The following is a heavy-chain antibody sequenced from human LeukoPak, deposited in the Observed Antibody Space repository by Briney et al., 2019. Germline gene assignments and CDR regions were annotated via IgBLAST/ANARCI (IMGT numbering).Heavy chain of an antibody. CDR2: IYSGGST. CDR1: GFTVSNNY. V-gene: IGHV3-66*02. D-gene: IGHD6-13*01. Sequence: GGSLRLSCAAPGFTVSNNYMSWVRQAPGKGLEWVSVIYSGGSTYYADSVKGRFTISRDNSKNTLYLQMNSLRAEDTAVYYCAREKGNYVDYWGQGTLVTVSS. J-gene: IGHJ4*02. CDR3: AREKGNYVDY.